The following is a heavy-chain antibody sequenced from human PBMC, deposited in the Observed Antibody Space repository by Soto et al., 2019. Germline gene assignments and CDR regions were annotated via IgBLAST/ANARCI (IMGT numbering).Heavy chain of an antibody. CDR2: ISSSGNSI. V-gene: IGHV3-11*01. D-gene: IGHD4-17*01. Sequence: QEQLAESGGGVVKPGGSLRLSCTASGFSFSDYYMSWIRQAPGKGLECIAYISSSGNSIYYADSVKGRFTVSRDNAKKSLYLHMNSLTAEDTAMYYCVRDDDYGGTNNWFDPWGQGTLVTVSS. CDR3: VRDDDYGGTNNWFDP. J-gene: IGHJ5*02. CDR1: GFSFSDYY.